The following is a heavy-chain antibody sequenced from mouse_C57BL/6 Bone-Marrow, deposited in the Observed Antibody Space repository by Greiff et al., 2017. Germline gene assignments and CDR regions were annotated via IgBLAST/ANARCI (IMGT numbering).Heavy chain of an antibody. CDR1: GYTFTSYW. J-gene: IGHJ1*03. CDR2: IHPNSGST. CDR3: ARSAHYYGSSWYFDV. D-gene: IGHD1-1*01. Sequence: QVQLQQPGAELVKPGASVKLSCKASGYTFTSYWMHWVKQRPGQGLEWIGMIHPNSGSTNYNEKFKSKATLTVDKSSSTAYMQLSSLTSEDSAVYYCARSAHYYGSSWYFDVWGTGTTVTVSS. V-gene: IGHV1-64*01.